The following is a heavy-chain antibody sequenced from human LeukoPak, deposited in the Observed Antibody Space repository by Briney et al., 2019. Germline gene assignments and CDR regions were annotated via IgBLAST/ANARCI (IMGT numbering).Heavy chain of an antibody. V-gene: IGHV1-46*01. CDR3: ARRGYCSSTSCFKTFDY. CDR1: GYTFTSYY. CDR2: NNPSGGST. Sequence: GASVKVSCKASGYTFTSYYMHWVRQAPGQGLEWMGINNPSGGSTSYAQKFQGRVTMTRDTSTSTVYMELSSLRSEDTAVYYCARRGYCSSTSCFKTFDYWGQGTLVTVSS. D-gene: IGHD2-2*01. J-gene: IGHJ4*02.